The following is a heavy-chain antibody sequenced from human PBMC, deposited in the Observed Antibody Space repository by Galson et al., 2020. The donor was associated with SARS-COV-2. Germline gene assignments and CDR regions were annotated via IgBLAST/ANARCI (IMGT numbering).Heavy chain of an antibody. CDR2: MNPKSGNT. D-gene: IGHD3-22*01. CDR1: GYTFTNYE. CDR3: ARSYYDFATWFDP. J-gene: IGHJ5*02. V-gene: IGHV1-8*01. Sequence: ASVKVSCQASGYTFTNYEIHWVRQAPGQGLEWMGWMNPKSGNTGYAQKFPGRVTMTRTTSISTAYMELNSLTSEDTAVYYCARSYYDFATWFDPWGQGTLVTVSS.